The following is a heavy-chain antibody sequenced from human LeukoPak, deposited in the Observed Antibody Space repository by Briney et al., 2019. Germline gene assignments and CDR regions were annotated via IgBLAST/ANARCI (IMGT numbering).Heavy chain of an antibody. V-gene: IGHV1-8*03. CDR3: ARPGYYYYMDV. CDR1: GYTFTSYD. J-gene: IGHJ6*03. Sequence: ASVKVSCKASGYTFTSYDINWARQATGQGLEWMGWMNPNSGNTGYAQKFQGRVTITRNTSISTAYMELSSLRSEDTAVYYCARPGYYYYMDVWGKGTTVTVSS. CDR2: MNPNSGNT.